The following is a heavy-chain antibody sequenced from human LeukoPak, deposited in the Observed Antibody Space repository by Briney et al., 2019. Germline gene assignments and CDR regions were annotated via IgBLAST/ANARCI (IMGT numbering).Heavy chain of an antibody. CDR1: GFTFSSYW. CDR3: AREKLTGDVWKVD. CDR2: INTDGSST. D-gene: IGHD7-27*01. Sequence: PGGSLRLSCAASGFTFSSYWMHWVRQAPGKELVWVSRINTDGSSTSYADSVKGRFTISRDNAKNTLYLQMNSLRAEDTAVYYCAREKLTGDVWKVDWGQGTLVTVSS. V-gene: IGHV3-74*01. J-gene: IGHJ4*02.